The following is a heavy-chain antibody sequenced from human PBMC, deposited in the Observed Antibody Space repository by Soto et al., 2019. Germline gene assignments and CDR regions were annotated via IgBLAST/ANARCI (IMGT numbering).Heavy chain of an antibody. CDR2: MNPNSGNT. V-gene: IGHV1-8*01. J-gene: IGHJ6*02. Sequence: ASVKVSCKASGYTFTSYDINWVRQATGQGLEWMGWMNPNSGNTGYAQKFQGRVTMTRNTSISTAYMELSSLRSEDTAVYYCARAGTLLWFGALLDYYGMDVWGQGTTVTVSS. CDR3: ARAGTLLWFGALLDYYGMDV. D-gene: IGHD3-10*01. CDR1: GYTFTSYD.